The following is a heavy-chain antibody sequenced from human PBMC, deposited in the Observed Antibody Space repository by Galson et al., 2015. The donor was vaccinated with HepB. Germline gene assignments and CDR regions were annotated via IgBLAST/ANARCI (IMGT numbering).Heavy chain of an antibody. CDR3: ASEGYCSSTSCQPYYYYYYMDV. V-gene: IGHV1-69*04. CDR2: IIPILGIA. D-gene: IGHD2-2*01. Sequence: SVKVSCKASGGTFSSYAISWVRQAPGQGLEWMGRIIPILGIANYAQKFQGRVTITADKSTSTAYMELSSLRSEDTAVYYCASEGYCSSTSCQPYYYYYYMDVWGKGTTVTVSS. CDR1: GGTFSSYA. J-gene: IGHJ6*03.